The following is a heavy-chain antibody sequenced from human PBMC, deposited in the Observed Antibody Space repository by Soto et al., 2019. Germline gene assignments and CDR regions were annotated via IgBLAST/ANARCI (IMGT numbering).Heavy chain of an antibody. CDR1: GYSFTSCW. CDR3: ARQGYCRSTACYTVDY. V-gene: IGHV5-51*01. Sequence: PGESLKSSCKGSGYSFTSCWSGWVRQMPGKGREWMGNIYPGDSNTRYSPSFQGQVTISADKSISTAYLQWSSLKASDTAMYSCARQGYCRSTACYTVDYWGQGTLVTVSS. D-gene: IGHD2-2*02. J-gene: IGHJ4*02. CDR2: IYPGDSNT.